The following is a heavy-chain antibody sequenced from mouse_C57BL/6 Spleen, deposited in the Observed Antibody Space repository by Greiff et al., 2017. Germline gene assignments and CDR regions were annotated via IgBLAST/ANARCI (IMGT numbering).Heavy chain of an antibody. CDR3: ARVGLIRGPFDY. CDR1: GYSITSGYY. J-gene: IGHJ2*01. V-gene: IGHV3-6*01. Sequence: EVKLVESGPGLVKPSQSLSLTCSVTGYSITSGYYWNWIRQFPGNKLEWMGYISYDGSNNYNPSLKNRISITRDTSKNQFFLKLNSVTTEDTATYYCARVGLIRGPFDYWGQGTTLTVSS. CDR2: ISYDGSN. D-gene: IGHD1-1*01.